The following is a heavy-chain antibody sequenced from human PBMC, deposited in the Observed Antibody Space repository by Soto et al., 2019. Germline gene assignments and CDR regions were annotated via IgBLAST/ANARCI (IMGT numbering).Heavy chain of an antibody. Sequence: GGSLRLSCAASGFTFSSYAMHWVRQAPGKGLEWVAVIWYDGSNKYYADSVKGRFTISRDNSKNTLYLQMNSLRAEDTAVYYCARGYCSGGSCYFSDWFDPWGQGTLVTVSS. V-gene: IGHV3-33*08. CDR1: GFTFSSYA. CDR2: IWYDGSNK. D-gene: IGHD2-15*01. J-gene: IGHJ5*02. CDR3: ARGYCSGGSCYFSDWFDP.